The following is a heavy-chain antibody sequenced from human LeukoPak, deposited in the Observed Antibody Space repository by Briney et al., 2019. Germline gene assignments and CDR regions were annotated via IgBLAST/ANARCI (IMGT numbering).Heavy chain of an antibody. Sequence: GGSLRLSCAASGFTFSDYYMSWIRQAPGKGLEWVSYVSSSGSTIYYADSVKGRFTISRDNAKNSLYLQMNSLRAEDTAVYYCARYSTYYYDSSGLYWGQGTLVTVSS. CDR3: ARYSTYYYDSSGLY. D-gene: IGHD3-22*01. CDR1: GFTFSDYY. J-gene: IGHJ4*02. V-gene: IGHV3-11*01. CDR2: VSSSGSTI.